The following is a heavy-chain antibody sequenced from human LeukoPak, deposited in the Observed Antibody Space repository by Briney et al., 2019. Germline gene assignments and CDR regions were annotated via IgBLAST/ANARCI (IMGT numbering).Heavy chain of an antibody. Sequence: SVKVSCKASGGTFSSYAISWVRQAPGQRLEWMGRIIPILGIANYAQKFQGRVTITADKSTSTAYMELSSLRSEDTAVYYCARSPYYDSSGYYFDYWGQGTLVTVSS. D-gene: IGHD3-22*01. CDR2: IIPILGIA. CDR1: GGTFSSYA. J-gene: IGHJ4*02. CDR3: ARSPYYDSSGYYFDY. V-gene: IGHV1-69*04.